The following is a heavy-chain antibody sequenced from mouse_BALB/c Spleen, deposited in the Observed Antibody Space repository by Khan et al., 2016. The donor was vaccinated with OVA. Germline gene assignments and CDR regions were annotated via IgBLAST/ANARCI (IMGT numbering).Heavy chain of an antibody. CDR3: ARSYGHYAMDY. Sequence: VQLQQSGAELVKPGASVKLSCTASGFNIKDTYMHWVKQRPEQGLEWIGRIDPANGNTKYDTKFQGKATITADTSSNTAYLQLSSLTSEDTAVYYCARSYGHYAMDYWGQGTSVTVSS. D-gene: IGHD1-1*02. CDR1: GFNIKDTY. CDR2: IDPANGNT. V-gene: IGHV14-3*02. J-gene: IGHJ4*01.